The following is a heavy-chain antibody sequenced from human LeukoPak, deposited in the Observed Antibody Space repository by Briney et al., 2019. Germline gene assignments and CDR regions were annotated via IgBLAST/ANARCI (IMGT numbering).Heavy chain of an antibody. V-gene: IGHV3-23*01. Sequence: PGGSLRLSCAASGFTLSSNAMSWVRQAPGKGLEWVSAISGSGGTTYYADSVKGRFTISRDNSKNTLFLQMNSLRAKDTAVYYCAKDQWGLDYWGQGTLVTVSS. CDR1: GFTLSSNA. D-gene: IGHD1-26*01. CDR2: ISGSGGTT. CDR3: AKDQWGLDY. J-gene: IGHJ4*02.